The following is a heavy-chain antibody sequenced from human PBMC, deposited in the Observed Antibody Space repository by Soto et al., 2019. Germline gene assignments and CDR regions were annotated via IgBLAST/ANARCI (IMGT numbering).Heavy chain of an antibody. J-gene: IGHJ5*02. D-gene: IGHD3-3*01. Sequence: QVQLQESGPGLVKPSQTLSLTCTVSGGSISSGGYYWSWIRQHPGKGLEWIGYIYYSGSTYYNPYIKSRVTISVDTSKNQFSLKLSSVTAADTAVYYCARAHDFWSGPFFDPWGQGTLVTVSS. V-gene: IGHV4-31*03. CDR2: IYYSGST. CDR1: GGSISSGGYY. CDR3: ARAHDFWSGPFFDP.